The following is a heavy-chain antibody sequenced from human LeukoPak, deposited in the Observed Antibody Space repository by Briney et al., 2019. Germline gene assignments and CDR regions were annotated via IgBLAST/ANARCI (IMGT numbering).Heavy chain of an antibody. D-gene: IGHD1-26*01. V-gene: IGHV3-7*01. CDR1: GFTFSSYW. J-gene: IGHJ4*02. CDR3: ARRRYSGSSQHFDY. CDR2: IKQDGSEK. Sequence: PGGSLRLSCAASGFTFSSYWVSWVRQAPGKGLEWVANIKQDGSEKYYVDSVKGRFTTSRDNAKNSLYLQMNSLRAEDTAVYYCARRRYSGSSQHFDYWGQGTLVTVSS.